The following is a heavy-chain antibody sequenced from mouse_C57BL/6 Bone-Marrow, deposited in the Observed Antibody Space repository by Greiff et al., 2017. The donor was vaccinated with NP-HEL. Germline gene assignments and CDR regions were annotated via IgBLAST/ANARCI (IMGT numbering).Heavy chain of an antibody. D-gene: IGHD3-2*02. J-gene: IGHJ3*01. CDR1: GYTFTSYW. CDR2: IYPSDSET. V-gene: IGHV1-61*01. CDR3: ASGGSSGLAWFAY. Sequence: QVQLQQPGAELVRPGSSVKLSCKASGYTFTSYWMDWVKQRPGQGLEWIGNIYPSDSETHYNQKFKDKATLTVDKSSSTAYMQLSSLTSEDSAVYYWASGGSSGLAWFAYWGQGTLVTVSA.